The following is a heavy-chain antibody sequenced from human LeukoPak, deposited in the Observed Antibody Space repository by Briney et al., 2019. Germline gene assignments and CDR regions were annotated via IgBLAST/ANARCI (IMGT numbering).Heavy chain of an antibody. J-gene: IGHJ5*02. D-gene: IGHD6-19*01. CDR1: VYTFTSYG. CDR2: INPNSGGT. Sequence: ASVTVSYKASVYTFTSYGISWVRQAPGKGLEGMGWINPNSGGTNYAQKFQGRITMTRDTSISTTYMELSRLISDDTAVYYCARGRQWLVGGDWFDPWGQGTLVTVSS. CDR3: ARGRQWLVGGDWFDP. V-gene: IGHV1-2*02.